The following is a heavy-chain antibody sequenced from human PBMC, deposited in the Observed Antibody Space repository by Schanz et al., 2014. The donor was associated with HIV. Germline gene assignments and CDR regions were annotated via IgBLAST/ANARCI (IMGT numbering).Heavy chain of an antibody. V-gene: IGHV3-48*02. CDR1: GFTFNNYA. CDR2: ISASGSSI. J-gene: IGHJ4*02. CDR3: ARQYDY. Sequence: VQLVESGGGLVQPGGSLRLSCAASGFTFNNYAMTWVRQAPGRGLEWDSYISASGSSIQYADSVRGRFTISRDTAKNSLYLQMNSLRDDDTAVYYCARQYDYRGRGTLVTVSS.